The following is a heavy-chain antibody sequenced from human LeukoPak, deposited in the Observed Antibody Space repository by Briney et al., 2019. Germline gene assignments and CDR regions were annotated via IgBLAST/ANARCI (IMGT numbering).Heavy chain of an antibody. CDR3: AKVKAGTGAFDI. D-gene: IGHD6-13*01. CDR2: ISGSGGST. J-gene: IGHJ3*02. V-gene: IGHV3-23*01. CDR1: EFTFSSYA. Sequence: GGSLRLSCAASEFTFSSYAMSWVRQAPGKGLEWVSAISGSGGSTYYADSVKGRFTISRDNSKNTLYLQMNSLRAEDTAVYYCAKVKAGTGAFDIWGQGTMVTVSS.